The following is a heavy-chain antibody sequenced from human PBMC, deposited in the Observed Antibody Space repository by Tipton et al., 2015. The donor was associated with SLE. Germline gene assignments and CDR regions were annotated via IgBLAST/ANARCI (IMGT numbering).Heavy chain of an antibody. CDR3: ARAPGLERSYYYYYYMDV. V-gene: IGHV4-61*02. Sequence: TLSLTCTVFGGSISTGVYYWSWIRQPAGKGLEWIGRIFTSGSTNYNPSLKSRVTISVDTSKNQFSLRLSSVTAADTAVYYCARAPGLERSYYYYYYMDVWGKGTTVTVSS. J-gene: IGHJ6*03. D-gene: IGHD1-1*01. CDR2: IFTSGST. CDR1: GGSISTGVYY.